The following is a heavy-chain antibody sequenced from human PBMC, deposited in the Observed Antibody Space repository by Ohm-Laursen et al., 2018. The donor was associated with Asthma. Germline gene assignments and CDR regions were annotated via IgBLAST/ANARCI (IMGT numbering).Heavy chain of an antibody. CDR3: ARDREGYCSSTSCYASYFDY. CDR1: GFTFSSYG. J-gene: IGHJ4*02. Sequence: SLRLSCAAPGFTFSSYGMHWVRQAPGKGLEWVAVISYDGSNKYYADSVRGRFTISRDNSKNTLYLQMNSLRAEDTAVYYCARDREGYCSSTSCYASYFDYWGQGTLVTVSS. CDR2: ISYDGSNK. V-gene: IGHV3-30*03. D-gene: IGHD2-2*01.